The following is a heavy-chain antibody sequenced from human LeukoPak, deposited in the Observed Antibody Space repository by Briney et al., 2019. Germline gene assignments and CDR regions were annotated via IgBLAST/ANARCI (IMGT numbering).Heavy chain of an antibody. CDR3: AKGRADAYTFDY. J-gene: IGHJ4*02. D-gene: IGHD5-24*01. CDR1: GFTFSSCS. V-gene: IGHV3-48*01. Sequence: GGSLRLSCVVSGFTFSSCSMNWVRQAPGKGLEWVSYISSSSTTRYYADSVKGRFTISRDNSKNTLYLQMNSLRVDDTAVYYCAKGRADAYTFDYWGQGTLVTISS. CDR2: ISSSSTTR.